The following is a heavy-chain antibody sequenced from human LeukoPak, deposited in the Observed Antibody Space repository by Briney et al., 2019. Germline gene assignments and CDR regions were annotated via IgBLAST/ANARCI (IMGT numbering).Heavy chain of an antibody. Sequence: GSSVKVSCKASGRTFSSYAISWVRQAPGQGLEWMGGIIPIFGSANYLQKFQGRVTITTDESTSTAYMELGSLRSEDTAVYYCARSGGEVKRGSIAFDIWAQGTMVTVSS. CDR3: ARSGGEVKRGSIAFDI. CDR1: GRTFSSYA. CDR2: IIPIFGSA. J-gene: IGHJ3*02. V-gene: IGHV1-69*05. D-gene: IGHD3-16*01.